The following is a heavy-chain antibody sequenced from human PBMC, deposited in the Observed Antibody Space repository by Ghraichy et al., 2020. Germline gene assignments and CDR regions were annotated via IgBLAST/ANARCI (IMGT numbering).Heavy chain of an antibody. D-gene: IGHD3-9*01. V-gene: IGHV4-34*01. CDR1: GGSFSGYY. Sequence: SETLSLTCAVYGGSFSGYYWSWIRQPPGKGLEWIGEINHSGSTNYNPSLKSRVTISVDTSKNQFSLKLSSVTAADTAVYYCARGNGLRYFDWFTKGWDYWGQGTLVTVSS. CDR2: INHSGST. CDR3: ARGNGLRYFDWFTKGWDY. J-gene: IGHJ4*02.